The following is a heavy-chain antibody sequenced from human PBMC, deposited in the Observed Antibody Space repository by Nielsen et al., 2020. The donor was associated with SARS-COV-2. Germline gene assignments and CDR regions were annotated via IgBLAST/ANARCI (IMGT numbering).Heavy chain of an antibody. CDR3: ARDLYYDSSGFDY. J-gene: IGHJ4*02. CDR1: GFTFSSYW. CDR2: INSDGSST. V-gene: IGHV3-74*01. Sequence: GESLTISCAASGFTFSSYWMHWVRQAPGKGLVWVSRINSDGSSTSYADSVKGRFTISRDNAKNTLYLQMNSLRAEDTAVYYCARDLYYDSSGFDYWGQGTLVTVSS. D-gene: IGHD3-22*01.